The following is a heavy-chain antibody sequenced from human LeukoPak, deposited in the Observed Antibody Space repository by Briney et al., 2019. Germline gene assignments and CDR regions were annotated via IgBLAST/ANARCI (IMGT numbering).Heavy chain of an antibody. CDR1: GGSLSIYF. V-gene: IGHV4-4*07. D-gene: IGHD3-16*01. Sequence: SETLSLSCTVSGGSLSIYFWSWIRQPAGKGLEWIGRIYASGNTNYNPSLKSRVTMSVDTSKNLCALKLSSVTAADTAVYNCARQGVATAIEYWGQGTLVTVSS. CDR3: ARQGVATAIEY. J-gene: IGHJ4*02. CDR2: IYASGNT.